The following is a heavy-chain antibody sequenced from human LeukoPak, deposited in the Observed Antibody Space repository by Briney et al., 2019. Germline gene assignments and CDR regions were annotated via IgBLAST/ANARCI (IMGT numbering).Heavy chain of an antibody. Sequence: SETLSLTCTVSGGSISSYYWGWIRQPPGKGLEWVGYIYNSGITSYNPSLKSRVTVSLDTSKNQFSLSLSSVTAADTAVYYCARVIKALYYGMDVWGQGTTVTVSS. CDR2: IYNSGIT. CDR1: GGSISSYY. J-gene: IGHJ6*02. V-gene: IGHV4-59*01. CDR3: ARVIKALYYGMDV. D-gene: IGHD3-10*01.